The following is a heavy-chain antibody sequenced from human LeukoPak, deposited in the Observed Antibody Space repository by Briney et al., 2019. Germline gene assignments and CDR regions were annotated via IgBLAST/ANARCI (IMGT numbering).Heavy chain of an antibody. CDR1: GFTFSDYY. Sequence: PGGSLRLSCAASGFTFSDYYMSWIRQAPGKGLEWVSYISSSGSAIYYADSVKGRFTISRDNAKNSLYLQMNSLRAEDTAVYYCARVAFLRELFLLFDYWGQGTLVTVSS. CDR2: ISSSGSAI. J-gene: IGHJ4*02. V-gene: IGHV3-11*01. D-gene: IGHD3-16*01. CDR3: ARVAFLRELFLLFDY.